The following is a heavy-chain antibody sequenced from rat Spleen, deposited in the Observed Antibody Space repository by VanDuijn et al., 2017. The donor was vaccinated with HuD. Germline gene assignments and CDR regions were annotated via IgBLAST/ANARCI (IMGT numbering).Heavy chain of an antibody. CDR3: TRENWVFDY. J-gene: IGHJ2*01. V-gene: IGHV2-13*01. CDR2: IWGDGST. Sequence: QVQLKESGPGLVQPSQTLSLTCTVSGFSLISYAVNWVRQPPGKGLEWMGGIWGDGSTNYNSALKSRLSISRDTSKSQVFLQMNSLRSEDTATYFCTRENWVFDYWGQGVMVTVSS. CDR1: GFSLISYA. D-gene: IGHD5-1*01.